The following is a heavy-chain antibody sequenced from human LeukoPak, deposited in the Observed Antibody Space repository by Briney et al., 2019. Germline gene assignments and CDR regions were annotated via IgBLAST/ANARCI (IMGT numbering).Heavy chain of an antibody. D-gene: IGHD3-9*01. J-gene: IGHJ4*02. CDR2: ISAYNDNT. CDR3: ARVLRYFDWLPKEYYFDY. CDR1: GYTFTSYG. Sequence: GASVKVSCRASGYTFTSYGISWVRQAPGQGLEWMGWISAYNDNTNYAQELQGRVTMTTDTSTSTACMELRSLRSDDTAVYYCARVLRYFDWLPKEYYFDYWGQGTWSPSP. V-gene: IGHV1-18*01.